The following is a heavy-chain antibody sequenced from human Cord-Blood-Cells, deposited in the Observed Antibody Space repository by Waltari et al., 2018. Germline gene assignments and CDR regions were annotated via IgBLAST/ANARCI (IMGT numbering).Heavy chain of an antibody. CDR2: INNSGST. D-gene: IGHD1-26*01. CDR3: ARGREGDY. V-gene: IGHV4-34*01. J-gene: IGHJ4*02. Sequence: QVQLQQWGAGLLKPSESLSLTCAVYGGSFSGYYWSWIRQPPGKGLEWIGEINNSGSTNYNPSLKSRVTISVDTSKTHFSLKRSSVTSADTAVYYCARGREGDYWGQGTLVTVSS. CDR1: GGSFSGYY.